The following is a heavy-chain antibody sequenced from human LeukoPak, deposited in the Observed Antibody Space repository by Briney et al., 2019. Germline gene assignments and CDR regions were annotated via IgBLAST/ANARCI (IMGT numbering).Heavy chain of an antibody. Sequence: GSLRLSCAVSGFSLSGYSINWVRQAPGKGLEWVACISPRSSTTYYADSVKGRFTISRDNAKNSLFLQMNSLRAEDTAVYYCARDVVSLDWVLHMGYLDYWGQGTLVTVSS. CDR1: GFSLSGYS. D-gene: IGHD3/OR15-3a*01. CDR3: ARDVVSLDWVLHMGYLDY. CDR2: ISPRSSTT. J-gene: IGHJ4*02. V-gene: IGHV3-48*04.